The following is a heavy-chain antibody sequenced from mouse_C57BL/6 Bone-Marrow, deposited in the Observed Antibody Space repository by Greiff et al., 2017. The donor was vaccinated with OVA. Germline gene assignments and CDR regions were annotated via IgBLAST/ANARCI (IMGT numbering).Heavy chain of an antibody. CDR2: ISSGSSTI. D-gene: IGHD2-1*01. CDR1: GFTFSDYG. J-gene: IGHJ2*01. CDR3: ARDGNYGY. Sequence: EVKLMESGGGLVKPGGSLKLSCAASGFTFSDYGMHWVRQAPEKGLEWVAYISSGSSTIYYEDTVKGRFTISRDNAKNTLFLQMTSLRSEDTAMYYCARDGNYGYWGQGTTLTVSS. V-gene: IGHV5-17*01.